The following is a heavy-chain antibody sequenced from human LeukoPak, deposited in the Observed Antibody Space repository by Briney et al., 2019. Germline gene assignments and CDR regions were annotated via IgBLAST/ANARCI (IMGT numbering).Heavy chain of an antibody. CDR2: IIPILGIA. J-gene: IGHJ4*02. CDR3: ARGGHSSSLDY. V-gene: IGHV1-69*04. Sequence: SVKVSCKASGGTFSSYAISWVRQAPGQGLEWMGRIIPILGIANYAQKFQGRVTITADKSTSTAYMELSSLRSEDTAVYYCARGGHSSSLDYWGQGTLVTVSS. CDR1: GGTFSSYA. D-gene: IGHD6-13*01.